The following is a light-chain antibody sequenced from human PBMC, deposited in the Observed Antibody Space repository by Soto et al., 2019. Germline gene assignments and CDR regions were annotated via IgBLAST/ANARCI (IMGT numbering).Light chain of an antibody. CDR1: SSKIGSNT. Sequence: QSVLTQPPSASGTPGQRVTISCSGSSSKIGSNTVNWYQQLPGTAPKLLIYSNNQRPSGVPDRFSGSKSGTSASLAISGLQSEDEADYYCAAWDDSLNGHVFGPGTKVTV. V-gene: IGLV1-44*01. CDR2: SNN. CDR3: AAWDDSLNGHV. J-gene: IGLJ1*01.